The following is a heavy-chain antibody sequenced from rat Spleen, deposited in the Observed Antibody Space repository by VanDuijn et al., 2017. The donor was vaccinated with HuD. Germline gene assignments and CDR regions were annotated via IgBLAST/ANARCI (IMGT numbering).Heavy chain of an antibody. CDR2: LWSGGSK. CDR3: ARDGGPHYFDY. Sequence: QVQLKESGPGLVQPSQTLSLTCTVSGFSLTNYGVSWVRQPPGKGLEWIGALWSGGSKDYNSALKARLSISRDTSKSQVLLKMTSLQTEDTAMYFCARDGGPHYFDYWGQGVMVTVSS. J-gene: IGHJ2*01. D-gene: IGHD1-11*01. CDR1: GFSLTNYG. V-gene: IGHV2-15*01.